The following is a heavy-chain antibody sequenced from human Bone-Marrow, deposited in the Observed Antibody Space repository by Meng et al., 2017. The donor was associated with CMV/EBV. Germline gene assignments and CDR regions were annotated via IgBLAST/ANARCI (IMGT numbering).Heavy chain of an antibody. J-gene: IGHJ5*01. D-gene: IGHD2/OR15-2a*01. CDR2: ISSSGSTI. CDR3: ARDGCSGNSCYPQNWFDS. V-gene: IGHV3-48*03. Sequence: GESLKISCAASGFTFSSYEMNWVRQAPGKGLEWVSYISSSGSTIYYADSVKGRFTISRDNSKNVLYLQMNSLRTDDTAVYFCARDGCSGNSCYPQNWFDSWGQGTQVTVSS. CDR1: GFTFSSYE.